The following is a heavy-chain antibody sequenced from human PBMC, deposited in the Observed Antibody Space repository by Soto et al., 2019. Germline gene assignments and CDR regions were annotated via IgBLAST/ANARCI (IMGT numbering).Heavy chain of an antibody. D-gene: IGHD2-15*01. CDR2: IYYSGIS. Sequence: PSETLSLTCTVSGGSISSSSYYWGWIRQPPGKALEWIGSIYYSGISYYNASLKSRVTISVDTSKNRFSLNLSSVTAADTAVYYCASLRQYCFDYRGQAILVTVSS. J-gene: IGHJ4*02. V-gene: IGHV4-39*01. CDR3: ASLRQYCFDY. CDR1: GGSISSSSYY.